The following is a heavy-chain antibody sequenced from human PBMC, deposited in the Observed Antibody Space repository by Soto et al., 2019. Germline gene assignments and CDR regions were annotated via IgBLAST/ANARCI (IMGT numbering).Heavy chain of an antibody. V-gene: IGHV1-18*01. CDR2: ISADNVNT. CDR1: GYTFSSYG. Sequence: QVQLVQSGVEVKKPGASVKVSCKASGYTFSSYGISWVRQAPGQGLEWIGWISADNVNTNYAQKFQDRVTMTKDTSSSTAYMELWNLGSGDTAMYYCARSSAGWSLIRYGAFDKWGQGTMGTVSS. J-gene: IGHJ3*02. D-gene: IGHD3-22*01. CDR3: ARSSAGWSLIRYGAFDK.